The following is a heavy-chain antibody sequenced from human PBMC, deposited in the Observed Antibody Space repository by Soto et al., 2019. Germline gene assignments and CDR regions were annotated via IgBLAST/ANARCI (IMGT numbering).Heavy chain of an antibody. J-gene: IGHJ4*02. CDR1: GGTFSSHS. Sequence: VQLMQSGAEVKKPGSSVKVSCKASGGTFSSHSINWVRQAPGQGLEWMGGVISLFGTANYAHNFKGRVTITADQSTSTAYMELNRLRSDDTAVYYCSREVGDGDFAAVLLDWGQGTLVTVSS. V-gene: IGHV1-69*01. D-gene: IGHD4-17*01. CDR3: SREVGDGDFAAVLLD. CDR2: VISLFGTA.